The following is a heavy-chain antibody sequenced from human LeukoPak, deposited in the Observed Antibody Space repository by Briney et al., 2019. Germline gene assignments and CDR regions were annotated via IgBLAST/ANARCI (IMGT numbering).Heavy chain of an antibody. J-gene: IGHJ6*02. D-gene: IGHD3-3*01. CDR1: GFTFSSYA. CDR2: ISGSGGST. CDR3: ARGHDFWSGSPSVTGMDV. V-gene: IGHV3-23*01. Sequence: GGSLRLSCAASGFTFSSYAMSLVRQAPGKGLEWVSAISGSGGSTYYADSVKGRFTISRDNSKNTLYLQMNSLRAEDTAVYYCARGHDFWSGSPSVTGMDVWGQGTTVTVSS.